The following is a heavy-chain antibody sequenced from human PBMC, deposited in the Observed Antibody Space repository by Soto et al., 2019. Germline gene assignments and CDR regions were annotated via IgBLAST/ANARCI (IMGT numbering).Heavy chain of an antibody. D-gene: IGHD2-21*02. J-gene: IGHJ6*02. Sequence: QITLKESGPTLVKPTQTLTLTCTFSAFSLSTGGVGVGWIRQPPGKTLEWLALIYWDDDKRYSPSLSSRRTITKDTSKNQVVLTMTNMDPVDTATYYCIQSRCGGDCLQSYASYYYYGMDVWGQGTTVTVSS. CDR1: AFSLSTGGVG. CDR3: IQSRCGGDCLQSYASYYYYGMDV. V-gene: IGHV2-5*02. CDR2: IYWDDDK.